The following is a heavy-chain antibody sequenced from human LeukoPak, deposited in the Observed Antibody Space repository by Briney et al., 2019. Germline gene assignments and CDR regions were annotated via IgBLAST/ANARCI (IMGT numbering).Heavy chain of an antibody. CDR1: GFIFNDYW. CDR3: AKDISSVIRGVINYYFDY. J-gene: IGHJ4*02. CDR2: IKPDGTAQ. Sequence: GGSLRLSCAASGFIFNDYWMSWIRQAPGKGLEWVGTIKPDGTAQLFVDSVKGRFTISRDNAKNSLYLQMNSLRAEDTALYYCAKDISSVIRGVINYYFDYWGQGTLVTVSS. V-gene: IGHV3-7*03. D-gene: IGHD3-10*01.